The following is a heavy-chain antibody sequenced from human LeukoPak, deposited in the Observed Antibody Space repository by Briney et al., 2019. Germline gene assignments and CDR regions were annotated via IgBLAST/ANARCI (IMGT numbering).Heavy chain of an antibody. CDR3: AKDSPELYGDYPWFDY. Sequence: GGSLRLSCAASGFTFSSYAMSWVRQAPGKGLEWVSAISGSGGSTYYADSVKGRFTISRDNSKNTLYLQMNSLRAEDTAVYYCAKDSPELYGDYPWFDYWGQGTLVTVSS. J-gene: IGHJ4*02. CDR2: ISGSGGST. V-gene: IGHV3-23*01. CDR1: GFTFSSYA. D-gene: IGHD4-17*01.